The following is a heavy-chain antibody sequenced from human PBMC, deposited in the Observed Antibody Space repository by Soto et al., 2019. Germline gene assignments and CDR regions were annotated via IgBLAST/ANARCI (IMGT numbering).Heavy chain of an antibody. CDR3: AREGGSGSYARSYYYYYMDV. J-gene: IGHJ6*03. Sequence: SETLSLTCAVYGGSFSGYYWSWIRQPPGKGLEWIGEINHSGSTNYNPSLKSRVTISVDTSKNQFSLKLSSVTAADTAVYYCAREGGSGSYARSYYYYYMDVWGKGTTVTVS. D-gene: IGHD3-10*01. CDR1: GGSFSGYY. CDR2: INHSGST. V-gene: IGHV4-34*01.